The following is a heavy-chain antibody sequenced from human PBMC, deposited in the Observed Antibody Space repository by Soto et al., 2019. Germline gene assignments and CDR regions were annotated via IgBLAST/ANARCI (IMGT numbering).Heavy chain of an antibody. CDR1: GFTFSSYA. J-gene: IGHJ4*02. Sequence: GGSLRLSCAASGFTFSSYAMSWVRQAPGKGLEWVSAISGSGGSTYYADSVKGRFTISRDNSKNTLYLQMNSLRAEDTAVYYCAKQGSIVVVPAQDDYWGQGTLVTVSS. CDR2: ISGSGGST. CDR3: AKQGSIVVVPAQDDY. V-gene: IGHV3-23*01. D-gene: IGHD2-2*01.